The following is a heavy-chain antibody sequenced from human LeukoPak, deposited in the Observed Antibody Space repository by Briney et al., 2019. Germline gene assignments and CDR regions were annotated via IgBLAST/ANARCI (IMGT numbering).Heavy chain of an antibody. D-gene: IGHD6-19*01. J-gene: IGHJ4*02. V-gene: IGHV1-2*02. CDR2: INPNSGGT. Sequence: ASVKVSCKAPGYTFTGYYMHWVRQAPGQGLEWMGWINPNSGGTNYAQKFQGRVTMTRDTSISTAYMELSRLRSDDTAVYYCARDRLGSGWYYLGYWGQGTLVTVSS. CDR1: GYTFTGYY. CDR3: ARDRLGSGWYYLGY.